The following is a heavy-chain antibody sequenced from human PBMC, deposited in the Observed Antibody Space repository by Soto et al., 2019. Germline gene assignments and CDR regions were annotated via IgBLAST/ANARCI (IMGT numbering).Heavy chain of an antibody. D-gene: IGHD2-2*01. V-gene: IGHV5-10-1*01. CDR1: GYSFTSYW. CDR3: ARNKGYCSSTSCYGMDV. J-gene: IGHJ6*02. CDR2: IDPSDSYT. Sequence: PGESLKISCKGSGYSFTSYWISWVRQMPGKGLEWMGRIDPSDSYTNYSPSFQGHVTISADKSISTAYLQWNSLKASDTAMYFCARNKGYCSSTSCYGMDVWGQGAAVPVSS.